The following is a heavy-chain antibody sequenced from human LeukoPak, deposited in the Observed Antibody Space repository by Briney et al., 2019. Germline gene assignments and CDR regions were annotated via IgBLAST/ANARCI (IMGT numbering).Heavy chain of an antibody. CDR3: ARDRVTAGMDV. CDR2: IYSSGST. CDR1: GFTFSTYA. V-gene: IGHV3-23*03. Sequence: GGSLRLSCAASGFTFSTYAMTWVRQAPGKGLEWVSLIYSSGSTYYADSVKGRFTISRDNSKNTVYLQMNSLRVEDTAMYYCARDRVTAGMDVWGQGITVTVSS. J-gene: IGHJ6*02. D-gene: IGHD2-21*02.